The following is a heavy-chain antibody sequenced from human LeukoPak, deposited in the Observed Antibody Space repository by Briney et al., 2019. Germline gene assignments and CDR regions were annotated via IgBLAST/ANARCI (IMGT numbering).Heavy chain of an antibody. CDR1: GLTFHYYA. Sequence: GGSLRLSCAASGLTFHYYAMTWVRQTPGKGLEWVSGISGSGDDTYYADSVKGRFTISRDNSKDTLYLQMNSLRAEDTAVYYCAKGLVPAAIRVVDYWGQGTLVTVSS. J-gene: IGHJ4*02. D-gene: IGHD2-2*01. CDR2: ISGSGDDT. CDR3: AKGLVPAAIRVVDY. V-gene: IGHV3-23*01.